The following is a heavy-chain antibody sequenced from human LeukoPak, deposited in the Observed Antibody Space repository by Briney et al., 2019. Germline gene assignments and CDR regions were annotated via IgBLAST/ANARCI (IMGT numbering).Heavy chain of an antibody. CDR2: ISAYNGNT. CDR3: VRVDIVVVPAAYNWFDP. V-gene: IGHV1-18*01. CDR1: GYTFTSYG. Sequence: ASVKVSCKASGYTFTSYGISWVRQAPGQGLEWMGWISAYNGNTNYAQKLQGRVTMTTDTSTSTAYMELRSLRSDDTAVYYCVRVDIVVVPAAYNWFDPWGQETLVTVSS. D-gene: IGHD2-2*01. J-gene: IGHJ5*02.